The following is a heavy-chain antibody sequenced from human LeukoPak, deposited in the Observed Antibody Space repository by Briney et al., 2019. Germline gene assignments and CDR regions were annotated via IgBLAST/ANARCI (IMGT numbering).Heavy chain of an antibody. CDR1: SGSITTYY. CDR2: VYYSGST. Sequence: SETLSLTCSISSGSITTYYWSWIRQPPGKGLEWIGYVYYSGSTTYNPSLQSRVTMSADTSKNQFSLKLSSVTAADTAVYYCAGSDGYNSFDFWGQETLVTVSS. J-gene: IGHJ4*02. V-gene: IGHV4-59*01. CDR3: AGSDGYNSFDF. D-gene: IGHD5-24*01.